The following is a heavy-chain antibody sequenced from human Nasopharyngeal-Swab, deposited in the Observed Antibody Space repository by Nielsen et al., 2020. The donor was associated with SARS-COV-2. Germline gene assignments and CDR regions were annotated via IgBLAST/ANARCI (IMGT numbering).Heavy chain of an antibody. CDR1: GFTFSDYY. CDR2: ISSSGSTI. CDR3: ARGVGVDDFWSGRFDY. D-gene: IGHD3-3*01. Sequence: GESLKISCAASGFTFSDYYMSWIRQAPGKGLEWVSYISSSGSTIYYADSVKGRFTISRDNSKNTLYLQMNSLRAEDTAVYYCARGVGVDDFWSGRFDYWGQGTLVTVSS. J-gene: IGHJ4*02. V-gene: IGHV3-11*01.